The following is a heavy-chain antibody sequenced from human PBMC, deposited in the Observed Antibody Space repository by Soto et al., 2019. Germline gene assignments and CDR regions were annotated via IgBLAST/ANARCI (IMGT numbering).Heavy chain of an antibody. J-gene: IGHJ3*02. CDR3: AKVTCWGSTDVCDI. V-gene: IGHV3-23*01. Sequence: EVQLLESGGGLVQPGVSLRLSCAASGFTFSNYPMSWVRQAPGKGLEWVSGLMDSGDGGGRAHYADSVTGRFTISKDNSKKMLYLQMNSLRVEDTAVYYCAKVTCWGSTDVCDIWGQGTMVTVSS. D-gene: IGHD3-10*02. CDR1: GFTFSNYP. CDR2: SGDGGGRA.